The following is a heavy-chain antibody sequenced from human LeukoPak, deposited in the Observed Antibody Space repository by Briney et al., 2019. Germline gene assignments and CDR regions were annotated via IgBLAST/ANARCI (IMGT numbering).Heavy chain of an antibody. CDR1: GFTFSSYA. D-gene: IGHD6-6*01. V-gene: IGHV3-23*01. J-gene: IGHJ4*02. CDR2: ISGSGGST. CDR3: AKDRTAARPYYFDY. Sequence: QSGGSLRLSCAASGFTFSSYAMSWVRQAPGKGLEWVSAISGSGGSTYYADSVKGRFTISRDNSKNTLYLQINSLRAEDTAVYYCAKDRTAARPYYFDYWGQGTLVTVSS.